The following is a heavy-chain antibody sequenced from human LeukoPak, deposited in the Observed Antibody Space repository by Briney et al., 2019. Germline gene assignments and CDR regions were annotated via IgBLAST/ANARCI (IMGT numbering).Heavy chain of an antibody. CDR3: ARESATWSDFDP. J-gene: IGHJ5*02. CDR1: GYTFTSYG. V-gene: IGHV1-18*01. Sequence: ASVKVSCKASGYTFTSYGITWVRQAPGQGLEWMGWISAYRGDTKYAQRFQGRVNMTTDTSTTTAYMELRSLRSDDTAVYYCARESATWSDFDPWGQGTLVTVSS. CDR2: ISAYRGDT. D-gene: IGHD3-3*01.